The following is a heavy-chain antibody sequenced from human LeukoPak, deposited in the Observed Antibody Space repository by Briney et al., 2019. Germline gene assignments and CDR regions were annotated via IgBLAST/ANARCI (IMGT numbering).Heavy chain of an antibody. CDR3: AKDLGTMVRGVIISVGFDY. Sequence: LPGGSLRLSCAASGFTFSSYGMHWVRQAPGKGLEWVAVISYDGSNKYYADSVKGRFTISRDNSKNTLYLQMNSLRAEDTAVYYCAKDLGTMVRGVIISVGFDYWGQGTLVTVSS. CDR1: GFTFSSYG. CDR2: ISYDGSNK. D-gene: IGHD3-10*01. V-gene: IGHV3-30*18. J-gene: IGHJ4*02.